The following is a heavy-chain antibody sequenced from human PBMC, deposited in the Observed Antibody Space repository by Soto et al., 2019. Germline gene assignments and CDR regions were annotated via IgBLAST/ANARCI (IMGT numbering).Heavy chain of an antibody. V-gene: IGHV1-69*01. CDR1: GGTFSSYA. CDR3: ARDRADYGEFYYYYGMDV. J-gene: IGHJ6*02. D-gene: IGHD4-17*01. CDR2: TIPLLGTA. Sequence: QVQLVQSGPEVKKPGSSVKSSCKTSGGTFSSYAISGLRRARGQGLDWMVGTIPLLGTANYAQKFQARVKITAAESTSTVYMELSSLRSEDTAVYYCARDRADYGEFYYYYGMDVWGQGTTVTVSS.